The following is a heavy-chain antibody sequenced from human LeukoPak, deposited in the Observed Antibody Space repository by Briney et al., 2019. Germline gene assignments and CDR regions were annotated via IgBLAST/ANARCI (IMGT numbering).Heavy chain of an antibody. Sequence: ASVKVSCKASGYTFTGYYMHWVRQAPGQGLEWMGWINPNSGGTNYAQKFQGRVTITADKSTSTAYMELSSLRSEDTAVYYCARGKPSYDSSGYYRTYFDYWGQGTLVTVSS. J-gene: IGHJ4*02. CDR2: INPNSGGT. CDR3: ARGKPSYDSSGYYRTYFDY. CDR1: GYTFTGYY. V-gene: IGHV1-2*02. D-gene: IGHD3-22*01.